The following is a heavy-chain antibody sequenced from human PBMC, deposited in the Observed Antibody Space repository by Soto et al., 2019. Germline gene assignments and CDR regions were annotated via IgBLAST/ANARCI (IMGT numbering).Heavy chain of an antibody. CDR1: GFTFSNNF. Sequence: GGSLRLSCAASGFTFSNNFMSWVRQAPGKGLEWLANIKQDGSARYYVDSVKGRFTISRDNAKNSLYLQMNSLRVDDTAVYYCARDGEWSFDYWGQGTLVTVSS. CDR2: IKQDGSAR. V-gene: IGHV3-7*04. J-gene: IGHJ4*02. D-gene: IGHD3-3*01. CDR3: ARDGEWSFDY.